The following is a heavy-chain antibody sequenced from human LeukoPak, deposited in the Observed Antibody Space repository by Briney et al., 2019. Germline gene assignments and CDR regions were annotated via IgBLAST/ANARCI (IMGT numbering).Heavy chain of an antibody. J-gene: IGHJ3*02. Sequence: SETLSLTCTVSGGSISSGGYYWSWIRQHPGKGLEWIGYIYYSGSTYYNPSLKSRVTISVDTSKNQFSLKLSSVTAADTAVYYCARASYYYDSSGYPRTDAFDIWGQGTMVTVSS. D-gene: IGHD3-22*01. CDR1: GGSISSGGYY. CDR2: IYYSGST. V-gene: IGHV4-31*03. CDR3: ARASYYYDSSGYPRTDAFDI.